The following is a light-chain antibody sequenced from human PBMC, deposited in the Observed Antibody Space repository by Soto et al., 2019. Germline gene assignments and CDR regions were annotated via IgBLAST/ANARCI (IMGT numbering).Light chain of an antibody. CDR1: SSNIGGSNY. V-gene: IGLV1-47*01. CDR3: ASWDDSLSGVV. Sequence: QSALTQPPSASGTPGQRVTISCSGSSSNIGGSNYVFWYHQLPGTAPKLLIYRNDQRPSGVPDRFSGSKSGTSASLAISGLRSEDEADYYCASWDDSLSGVVFGGGTQLTVL. CDR2: RND. J-gene: IGLJ2*01.